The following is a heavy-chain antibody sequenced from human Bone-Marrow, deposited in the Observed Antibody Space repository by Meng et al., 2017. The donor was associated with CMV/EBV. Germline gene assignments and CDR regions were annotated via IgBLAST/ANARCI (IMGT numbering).Heavy chain of an antibody. CDR2: INHSGGT. J-gene: IGHJ5*02. V-gene: IGHV4-34*01. CDR3: ATSPRVRHWFDP. Sequence: SETLSLTCTVYGGSFNAYYYNWFRQAPGKGLEWIGEINHSGGTNYNPSLKSRVTISVDKSKNQLSLRLTSVTAADTAVYYCATSPRVRHWFDPWGQGTLVTVSS. CDR1: GGSFNAYY. D-gene: IGHD1-1*01.